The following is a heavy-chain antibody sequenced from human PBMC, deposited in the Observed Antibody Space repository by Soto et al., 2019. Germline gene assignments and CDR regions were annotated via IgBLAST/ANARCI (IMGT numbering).Heavy chain of an antibody. D-gene: IGHD2-15*01. V-gene: IGHV1-2*04. CDR2: INPNSGGT. Sequence: GASVKVSCKAPGYTFSDYYMHWVRQAPGQGLEWLGWINPNSGGTKYAQRFQGWVTMTRDTPISTAYMELSSLRSDDRAVYYCARGAPVMVVTGHGMDVWGQGTTVTVSS. CDR1: GYTFSDYY. CDR3: ARGAPVMVVTGHGMDV. J-gene: IGHJ6*02.